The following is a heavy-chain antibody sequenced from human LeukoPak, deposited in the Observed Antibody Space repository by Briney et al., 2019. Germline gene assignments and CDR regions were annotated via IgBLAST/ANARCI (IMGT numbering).Heavy chain of an antibody. CDR3: ARNAIEVAGKRPFDT. D-gene: IGHD6-19*01. CDR1: GGSFSGYY. Sequence: SETLSLTCAVYGGSFSGYYWSWIRQPPGKGLEWIGEINHSGSTNYNPSLKSRVTISVDTSKNQFSLKLSSVTAADTAVYYCARNAIEVAGKRPFDTWGQGTLVPVSS. V-gene: IGHV4-34*01. J-gene: IGHJ4*02. CDR2: INHSGST.